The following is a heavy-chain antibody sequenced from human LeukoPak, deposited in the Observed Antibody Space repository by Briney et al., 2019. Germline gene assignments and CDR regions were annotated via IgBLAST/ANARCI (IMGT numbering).Heavy chain of an antibody. CDR3: VSGNDPDYFWRTYRLDSFDI. CDR2: ISSTGTHI. V-gene: IGHV3-21*03. D-gene: IGHD3-16*02. CDR1: GYTFRDYS. J-gene: IGHJ3*02. Sequence: GGSLRLSCAASGYTFRDYSVNWVRQVPGKGLEWVSSISSTGTHIYYADSVKGRFTISRDNAKNSLFLQMNSLRDADTAVYYCVSGNDPDYFWRTYRLDSFDIWGKGQWSSSLQ.